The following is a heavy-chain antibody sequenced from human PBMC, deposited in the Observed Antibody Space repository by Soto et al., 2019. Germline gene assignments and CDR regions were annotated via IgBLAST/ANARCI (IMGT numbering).Heavy chain of an antibody. Sequence: QVQLQQWGAGLLKPSETLSLTCAVYGGSFSGYYWSWIRQPPGKGLEWIGEINHSGSTNYNPSLKSRVTISVDTSKNQFSLKLSSVTAADTAVYYCARGGSTVVVAATHFDYWGQGTLVTVSS. CDR3: ARGGSTVVVAATHFDY. J-gene: IGHJ4*02. V-gene: IGHV4-34*01. D-gene: IGHD2-15*01. CDR2: INHSGST. CDR1: GGSFSGYY.